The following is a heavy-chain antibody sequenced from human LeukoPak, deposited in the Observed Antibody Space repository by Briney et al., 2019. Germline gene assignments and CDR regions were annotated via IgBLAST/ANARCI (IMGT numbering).Heavy chain of an antibody. D-gene: IGHD2-15*01. CDR1: GGSLSRYY. CDR2: IYYRGRT. V-gene: IGHV4-59*01. Sequence: SGALSLTCLCSGGSLSRYYWSGLRQPPGKRLEWVGYIYYRGRTNYNPSLKSRVTISVDTSKNQFSLKLSSVTAADTAVYYCARLYCSGGSCYGPDYYYGMVVWGKGATVTASS. J-gene: IGHJ6*04. CDR3: ARLYCSGGSCYGPDYYYGMVV.